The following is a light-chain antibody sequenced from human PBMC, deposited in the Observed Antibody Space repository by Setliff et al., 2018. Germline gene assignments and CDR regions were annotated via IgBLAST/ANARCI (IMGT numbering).Light chain of an antibody. CDR2: EVT. V-gene: IGLV2-14*01. CDR1: IGDVGAYDF. J-gene: IGLJ1*01. Sequence: QSALTQPASVSGSPGQSITISCSGTIGDVGAYDFVSLYQHHPGKAPKLVIYEVTNRPSGISNRFSGSKSGNSASLIISGLQAEDEADYYCSAYTSSSTYVFGTGTKVTVL. CDR3: SAYTSSSTYV.